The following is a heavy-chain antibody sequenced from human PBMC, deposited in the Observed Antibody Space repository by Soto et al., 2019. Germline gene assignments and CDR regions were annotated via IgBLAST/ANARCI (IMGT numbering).Heavy chain of an antibody. CDR2: ISAYNGNT. CDR3: ARDHRTRDYYDSSGYSDY. CDR1: GYTFTSYG. V-gene: IGHV1-18*01. J-gene: IGHJ4*02. D-gene: IGHD3-22*01. Sequence: ASVKVSCKASGYTFTSYGISWVRQAPGQGLEWMGWISAYNGNTNYAQKLQGRVTMTTDTSTSTAYMELRSLRSDDTAVYYCARDHRTRDYYDSSGYSDYWGQGTLVTVSS.